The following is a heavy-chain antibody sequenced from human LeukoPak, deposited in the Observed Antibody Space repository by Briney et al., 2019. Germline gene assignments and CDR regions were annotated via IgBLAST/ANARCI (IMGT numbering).Heavy chain of an antibody. V-gene: IGHV1-18*01. CDR1: GYTFTSYG. J-gene: IGHJ4*02. CDR3: ARVSPIAAAWGTLGY. CDR2: ISAYNGNT. D-gene: IGHD6-13*01. Sequence: ASVKVSCKASGYTFTSYGISWVRQAPGQGLEWMGWISAYNGNTNYAQKLQGRVTMTTDTSTSTAYMELRSLRSDDTAVYYCARVSPIAAAWGTLGYWGQGTLVTVSS.